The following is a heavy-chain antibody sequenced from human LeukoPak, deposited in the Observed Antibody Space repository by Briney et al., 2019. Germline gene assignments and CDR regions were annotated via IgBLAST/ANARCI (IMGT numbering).Heavy chain of an antibody. CDR1: GFTFSSYS. D-gene: IGHD1-26*01. CDR2: ISSSSSYI. J-gene: IGHJ4*02. Sequence: GGPLRLSCAASGFTFSSYSMNWVRQAPGKGLEWVSSISSSSSYIYYADSVKGRFTISRDNAKNSLYLQMNSLRAEDTAVYYCARGGEWELPYWGQGTLVTVSS. V-gene: IGHV3-21*01. CDR3: ARGGEWELPY.